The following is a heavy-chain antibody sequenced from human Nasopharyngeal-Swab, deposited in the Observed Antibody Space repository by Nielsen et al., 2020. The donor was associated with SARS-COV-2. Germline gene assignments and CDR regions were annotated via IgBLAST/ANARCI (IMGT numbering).Heavy chain of an antibody. D-gene: IGHD1-26*01. Sequence: GESLKISCAASDFPFTNYWMHWVRQAPGKGLVWISRINIEGGTTFYADSVKGRFTISRDNAKNTLYLQMNSLRAEDTAVYYCLRGKDGNYGYFDLWGRGILVTVSS. CDR1: DFPFTNYW. CDR3: LRGKDGNYGYFDL. V-gene: IGHV3-74*01. CDR2: INIEGGTT. J-gene: IGHJ2*01.